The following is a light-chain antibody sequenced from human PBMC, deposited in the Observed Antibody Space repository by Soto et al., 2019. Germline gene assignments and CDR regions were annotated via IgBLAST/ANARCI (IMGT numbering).Light chain of an antibody. CDR2: DAS. J-gene: IGKJ5*01. Sequence: DIQMTQSPSSLSASVGDRVTITCQASQDISNYLNWYQQKPGKAPKLLIYDASNLETGVLSRFSGSRSGTDFTFTISSLQPEDIATYYCQQYDNLPRITFGQGTRLEIK. CDR1: QDISNY. CDR3: QQYDNLPRIT. V-gene: IGKV1-33*01.